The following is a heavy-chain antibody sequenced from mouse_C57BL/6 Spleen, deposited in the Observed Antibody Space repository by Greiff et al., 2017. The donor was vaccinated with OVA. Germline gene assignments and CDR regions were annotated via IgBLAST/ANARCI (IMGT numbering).Heavy chain of an antibody. V-gene: IGHV1-78*01. CDR2: IYPRDGST. D-gene: IGHD1-1*01. J-gene: IGHJ3*01. Sequence: QFQLQQSDAELVKPGASVKISCKVSGYTFTEHTIHWMKQRPEQGLEWIGYIYPRDGSTKYNEKFKGKAPLTADKSSSTAYMQLNSLTSEDSAVYFCARSDYYGSRWFAYWGQGTLVTGSA. CDR3: ARSDYYGSRWFAY. CDR1: GYTFTEHT.